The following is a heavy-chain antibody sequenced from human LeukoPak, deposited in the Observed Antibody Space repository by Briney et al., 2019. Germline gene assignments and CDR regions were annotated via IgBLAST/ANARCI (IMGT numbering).Heavy chain of an antibody. CDR1: GYTFTSYY. CDR2: INPSGGST. D-gene: IGHD5-24*01. CDR3: ARDTVEMATIMYFDY. Sequence: ASVKVSCKASGYTFTSYYMHWVRQAPGQGLEWMGLINPSGGSTSYAQKFQGRVTMARDTSTSTVYMELSSLRSEDTAVYYCARDTVEMATIMYFDYWGQGTLVTVSS. V-gene: IGHV1-46*01. J-gene: IGHJ4*02.